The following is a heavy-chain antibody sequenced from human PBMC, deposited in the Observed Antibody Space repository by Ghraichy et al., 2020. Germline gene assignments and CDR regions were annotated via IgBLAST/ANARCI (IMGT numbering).Heavy chain of an antibody. CDR1: GYTFTGYY. CDR2: INPNSGGT. Sequence: ASVKVSCKASGYTFTGYYMHWVRQAPGQGLEWMGWINPNSGGTNYAQKFQGRVTMTRDTSISTAYMELSRLRSDDTAVYYCARAGKGVQKEDETWGQGTMVTVSS. V-gene: IGHV1-2*02. CDR3: ARAGKGVQKEDET. D-gene: IGHD3-10*01. J-gene: IGHJ3*01.